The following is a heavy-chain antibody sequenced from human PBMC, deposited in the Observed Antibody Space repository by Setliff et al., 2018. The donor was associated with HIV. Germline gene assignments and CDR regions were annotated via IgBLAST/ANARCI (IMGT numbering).Heavy chain of an antibody. D-gene: IGHD1-26*01. CDR2: ISAYNGNT. V-gene: IGHV1-18*01. Sequence: ASVKVSCKASGGTFSSYRISWVRQAPGQGLEWMGWISAYNGNTNYAQKLQGRVTMTTDTSTSTAYMELRSLRSDDTAVYYCARDSEEWELLVYFQHWGQGTLVTVSS. J-gene: IGHJ1*01. CDR3: ARDSEEWELLVYFQH. CDR1: GGTFSSYR.